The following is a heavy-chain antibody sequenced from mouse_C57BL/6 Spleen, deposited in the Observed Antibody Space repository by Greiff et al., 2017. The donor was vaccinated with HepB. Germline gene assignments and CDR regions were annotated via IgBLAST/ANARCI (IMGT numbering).Heavy chain of an antibody. Sequence: DVHLVESGGGLVKPGGSLKLSCAASGFTFSDYGMHWVRQAPEKGLEWVAYISSGSSTIYYADTVKGRFTISRDNAKNTLFLQMTSLRSEDTAMYYCARNYGNRYFDVWGTGTTVTVSS. CDR1: GFTFSDYG. J-gene: IGHJ1*03. V-gene: IGHV5-17*01. CDR3: ARNYGNRYFDV. CDR2: ISSGSSTI. D-gene: IGHD2-1*01.